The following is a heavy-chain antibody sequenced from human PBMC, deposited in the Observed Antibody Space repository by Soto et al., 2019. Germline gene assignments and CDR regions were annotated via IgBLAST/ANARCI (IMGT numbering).Heavy chain of an antibody. J-gene: IGHJ3*02. CDR1: GFTFSSYS. V-gene: IGHV3-48*02. CDR2: ISSGSAAI. CDR3: ARGSDAFDI. Sequence: EVQLVESGGGLVQPGGSLRLSCAASGFTFSSYSMNWVRQAPGKGLEWVSYISSGSAAIYYADSVKGRFTISRDNAKNSLDLQMNSLRDEDTAVYCCARGSDAFDIWGQGTMITVSS.